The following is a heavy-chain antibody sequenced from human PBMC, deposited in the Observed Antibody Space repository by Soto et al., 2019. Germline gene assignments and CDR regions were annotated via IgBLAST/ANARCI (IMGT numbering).Heavy chain of an antibody. J-gene: IGHJ4*02. V-gene: IGHV3-33*01. CDR3: ARDLYYYDSSGYSFDY. Sequence: QVQLVESGGGAVQPGRSLRLSCAASGFTFSSHGMYWVRQAPGKGLEWVALIWYDGSNKYYADSVKGRFTISRDNSKNTLYLQMNSLRAEDTAVYYCARDLYYYDSSGYSFDYWGQGILVTVSS. D-gene: IGHD3-22*01. CDR2: IWYDGSNK. CDR1: GFTFSSHG.